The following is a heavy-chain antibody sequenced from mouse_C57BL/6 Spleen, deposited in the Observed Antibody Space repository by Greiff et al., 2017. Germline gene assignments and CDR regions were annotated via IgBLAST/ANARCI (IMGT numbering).Heavy chain of an antibody. CDR1: GYTFTSYW. J-gene: IGHJ4*01. V-gene: IGHV1-5*01. D-gene: IGHD1-1*01. Sequence: EVQLQQSGTVLARPGASVKMSCKTSGYTFTSYWVHWVNQRPGQGLEWIGAIYPGNSDTSYNQKFKGKAKLTAVTSASTAYMELSSLTNEDYAVYSCTRGDYGSSYNYAMDYWGQGTSVTVSA. CDR3: TRGDYGSSYNYAMDY. CDR2: IYPGNSDT.